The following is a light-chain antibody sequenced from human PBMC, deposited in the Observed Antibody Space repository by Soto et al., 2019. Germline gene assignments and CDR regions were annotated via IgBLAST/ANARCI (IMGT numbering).Light chain of an antibody. CDR2: RIF. V-gene: IGKV3-15*01. Sequence: EIVMTQSPGTVSVFPGETVTLSCRASQSVSGYLDWFHQKPGQAPRLVLMRIFTRAIGVPARFSGSGSETEFTLTVSGLQYEASGVYCCLQHCSWPWTVGQGTKVEIK. J-gene: IGKJ1*01. CDR3: LQHCSWPWT. CDR1: QSVSGY.